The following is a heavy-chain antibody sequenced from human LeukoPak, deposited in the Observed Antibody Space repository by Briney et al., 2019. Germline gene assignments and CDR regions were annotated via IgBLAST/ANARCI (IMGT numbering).Heavy chain of an antibody. V-gene: IGHV4-59*01. D-gene: IGHD2-2*01. CDR3: ARGNAPFDI. Sequence: SETLSLTCTVSGGSISSYYWSWIRQPPGKGLEWIGYIYYSGSTYYNPSFRSRVTISVDTSMNQFSLKLTSVTAADTAVYYCARGNAPFDIWGQGTMVTVSS. J-gene: IGHJ3*02. CDR2: IYYSGST. CDR1: GGSISSYY.